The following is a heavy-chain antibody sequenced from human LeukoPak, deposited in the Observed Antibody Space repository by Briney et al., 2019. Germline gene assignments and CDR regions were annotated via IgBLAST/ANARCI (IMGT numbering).Heavy chain of an antibody. CDR1: GLTFSSYW. D-gene: IGHD6-6*01. Sequence: PGGSLRLSCAASGLTFSSYWMQGVRQAPGKGRVWVSRINSDGSSTIYAGSVKGRITISRDNAKNTLYLEMNSLRAEDTAVYYCARARYSSSSGADYWGQGTLVTVSS. J-gene: IGHJ4*02. CDR2: INSDGSST. V-gene: IGHV3-74*01. CDR3: ARARYSSSSGADY.